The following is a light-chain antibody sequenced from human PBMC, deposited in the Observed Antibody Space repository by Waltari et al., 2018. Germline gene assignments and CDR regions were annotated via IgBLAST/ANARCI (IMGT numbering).Light chain of an antibody. CDR3: QSYDNGLNGPYV. CDR2: DNH. CDR1: KSNIRAGYD. Sequence: QSVLTQPPSVSGAPGQRVTIPCTGSKSNIRAGYDAYWYQQLPGTAPKFLIYDNHNRPSGVPDRFSGSKSGTSASLAITGLQAEDEADYYCQSYDNGLNGPYVFGTGTRVTVL. J-gene: IGLJ1*01. V-gene: IGLV1-40*01.